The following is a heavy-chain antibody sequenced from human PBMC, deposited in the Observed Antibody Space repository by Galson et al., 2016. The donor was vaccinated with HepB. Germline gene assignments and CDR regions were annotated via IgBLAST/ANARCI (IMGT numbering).Heavy chain of an antibody. CDR2: INWDGSTT. CDR1: GFSFEDYS. D-gene: IGHD5-18*01. Sequence: SLRLSCAASGFSFEDYSMHWVRQVPRKGLEWVSGINWDGSTTYYADFVRGRFTISRDNSKSSLYLQLHSLRTEDTALYYFAKDMGYNYGYDYWGKGTLVTVSS. V-gene: IGHV3-43*01. J-gene: IGHJ4*02. CDR3: AKDMGYNYGYDY.